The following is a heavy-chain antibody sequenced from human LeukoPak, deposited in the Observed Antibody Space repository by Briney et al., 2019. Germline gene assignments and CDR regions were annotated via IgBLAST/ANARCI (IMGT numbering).Heavy chain of an antibody. V-gene: IGHV4-39*01. CDR1: GDFISSNGYN. J-gene: IGHJ4*02. CDR2: IYYSGST. D-gene: IGHD2-21*02. Sequence: SETLSLTCTVSGDFISSNGYNWGWIRQPPGKGLEWIGSIYYSGSTYYNPSLKSRVAISVDTSKNQFSLELSSVTAADTALYYCARRRPYCGGDCYSFDYWGQGTLVTVSS. CDR3: ARRRPYCGGDCYSFDY.